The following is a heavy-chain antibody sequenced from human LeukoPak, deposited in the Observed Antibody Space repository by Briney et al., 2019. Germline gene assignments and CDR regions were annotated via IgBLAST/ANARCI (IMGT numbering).Heavy chain of an antibody. V-gene: IGHV4-34*01. CDR2: INHRGST. CDR3: AIRGFGDGYNV. Sequence: SETLSLTCADYGGSFIVYYWSWIRQPPGKGLEWIGEINHRGSTNYNPSLKSRVTISVDTSKNQFSLKLSSVTAADTAVYYCAIRGFGDGYNVWGQGTLVTASS. D-gene: IGHD5-24*01. J-gene: IGHJ4*02. CDR1: GGSFIVYY.